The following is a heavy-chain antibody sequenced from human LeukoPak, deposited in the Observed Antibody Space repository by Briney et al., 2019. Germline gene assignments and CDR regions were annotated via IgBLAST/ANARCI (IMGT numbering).Heavy chain of an antibody. J-gene: IGHJ4*02. V-gene: IGHV1-46*01. CDR3: TRDGYRSSTSCYCDY. CDR2: INPSGGGT. Sequence: ASVKVSCKASGYTFTSDYMHWVRHAPGQGLEWMGIINPSGGGTSNAQKFSGRVTMTRDTSTRTASMELSVARSEDTAAYYCTRDGYRSSTSCYCDYWGQGTLVTVSS. CDR1: GYTFTSDY. D-gene: IGHD2-2*03.